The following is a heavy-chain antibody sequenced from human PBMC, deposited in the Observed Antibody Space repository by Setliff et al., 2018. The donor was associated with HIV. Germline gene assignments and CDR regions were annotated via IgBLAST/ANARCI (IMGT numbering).Heavy chain of an antibody. V-gene: IGHV3-21*01. CDR2: ISSSSSYI. J-gene: IGHJ4*02. Sequence: LRLSCAASGFTFSGYSMHWVRQAPGKGLEWVSCISSSSSYIYYADSVKGRFTISRDNAKNSLYLQMNSLRAEDTAVYYCARARGSPTSYFDYWGQGTLVTVS. CDR1: GFTFSGYS. D-gene: IGHD1-26*01. CDR3: ARARGSPTSYFDY.